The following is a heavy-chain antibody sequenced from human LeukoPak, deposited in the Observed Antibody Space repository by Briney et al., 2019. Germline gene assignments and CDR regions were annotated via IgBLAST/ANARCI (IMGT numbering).Heavy chain of an antibody. J-gene: IGHJ4*02. CDR1: GFTVSSNY. V-gene: IGHV3-53*01. CDR3: AREGLGDHFDY. CDR2: IYSGGST. Sequence: GGSLRLSCAASGFTVSSNYMSWVRQAPGKGLEWVSVIYSGGSTYYADSVKGRFTISRDNSKNTLYLQMNSLRAEDTAVYYCAREGLGDHFDYWGQGTLVTVSS. D-gene: IGHD4-17*01.